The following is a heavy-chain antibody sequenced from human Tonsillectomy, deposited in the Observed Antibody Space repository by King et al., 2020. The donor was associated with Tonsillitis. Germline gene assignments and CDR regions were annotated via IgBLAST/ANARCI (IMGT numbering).Heavy chain of an antibody. V-gene: IGHV3-7*01. CDR2: IKQDGSEK. J-gene: IGHJ6*02. CDR1: GFTFSSYR. D-gene: IGHD3-22*01. CDR3: ARELEGITMIRVALTGRYYGMDV. Sequence: EVQLVESGGGLVQPGGSLRLSCAASGFTFSSYRMNWVRQAPGKGLEWVANIKQDGSEKYYVDSVKGRFTISRDNTKNSLYLQMNSLRAEDTAVYYCARELEGITMIRVALTGRYYGMDVWGQGTTVTVSS.